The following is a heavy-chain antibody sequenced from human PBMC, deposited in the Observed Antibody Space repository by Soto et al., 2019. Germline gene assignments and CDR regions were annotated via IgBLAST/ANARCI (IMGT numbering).Heavy chain of an antibody. CDR1: GGSISSGDYY. Sequence: QVQLQESGPGLVKPSQTLSLTCTVSGGSISSGDYYWSWIRQPPGKGLEWIGYIYYSGSTYYNPSLKSRVTISVDPSKNLFYLKLSSVTAADTAVYYCAREPATVASFEYCGQGTLVTVSS. J-gene: IGHJ4*02. CDR2: IYYSGST. D-gene: IGHD4-17*01. CDR3: AREPATVASFEY. V-gene: IGHV4-30-4*01.